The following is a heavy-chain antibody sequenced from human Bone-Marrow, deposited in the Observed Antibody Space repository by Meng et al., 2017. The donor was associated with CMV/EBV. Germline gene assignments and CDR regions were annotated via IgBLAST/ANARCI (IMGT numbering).Heavy chain of an antibody. V-gene: IGHV3-7*03. CDR2: IKQDGSEK. CDR3: AKDLGISSFDAFDI. D-gene: IGHD6-13*01. CDR1: GFSFSSNW. Sequence: GGSLRLSCAVSGFSFSSNWMSWVRQSPGKGLEWVANIKQDGSEKYYVDSVKGRFTISRDNAKNSLYLQMNSLRAEDMALYYCAKDLGISSFDAFDIWGQGTMVTVSS. J-gene: IGHJ3*02.